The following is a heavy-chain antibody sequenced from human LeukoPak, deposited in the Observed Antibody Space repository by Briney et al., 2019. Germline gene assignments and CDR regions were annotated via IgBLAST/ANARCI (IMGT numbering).Heavy chain of an antibody. CDR1: GYSISSGYY. J-gene: IGHJ4*02. D-gene: IGHD3-10*01. Sequence: SETLSLTCAVSGYSISSGYYWGWIRQPPGKGLEWIGSIYHSGSTYYNPSLKSRVTISVDTSKNPFSLKLSSVTTADTAVYYCARDALVRGLYYFDYWGQGTLVTVSS. CDR3: ARDALVRGLYYFDY. V-gene: IGHV4-38-2*02. CDR2: IYHSGST.